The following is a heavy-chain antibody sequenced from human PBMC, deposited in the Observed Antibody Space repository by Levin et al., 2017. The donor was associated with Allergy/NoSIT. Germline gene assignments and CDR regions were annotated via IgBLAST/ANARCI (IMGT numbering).Heavy chain of an antibody. CDR3: AKGGDMDV. D-gene: IGHD1-26*01. J-gene: IGHJ6*02. CDR2: ITPDGGHK. CDR1: GFTFSTYG. Sequence: QAGGSLRLSCVASGFTFSTYGMHWVRQAPGRGLEWVTIITPDGGHKYYADSVKGRFTVSRDNSNNTLYLQMSSLRTEDTAVYYCAKGGDMDVWGQGTTVTVSS. V-gene: IGHV3-30*18.